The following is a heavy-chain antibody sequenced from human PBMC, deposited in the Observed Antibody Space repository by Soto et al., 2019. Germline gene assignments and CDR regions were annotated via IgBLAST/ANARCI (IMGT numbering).Heavy chain of an antibody. CDR1: GFSMTSGAYS. J-gene: IGHJ6*02. V-gene: IGHV4-31*03. D-gene: IGHD3-3*01. CDR2: IYYTGST. Sequence: QVQLQESGPGLVKPSQTLSLTCTVSGFSMTSGAYSWNWIRQRPGKGLEWIGNIYYTGSTHYNPSLNSRVTISVDTSKNQFSLNLSSVTAADTALYYCARDWNGYNYYDGMVVWGQGTTGTVS. CDR3: ARDWNGYNYYDGMVV.